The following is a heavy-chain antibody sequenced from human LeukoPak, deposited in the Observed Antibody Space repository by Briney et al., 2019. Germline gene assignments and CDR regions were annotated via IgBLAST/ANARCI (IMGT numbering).Heavy chain of an antibody. CDR3: AKQSYARSLGE. CDR2: TNSGGTST. V-gene: IGHV3-23*01. CDR1: GFPFSDFS. Sequence: GGSLRLSCATSGFPFSDFSMSWVRQAPGKGLERISTTNSGGTSTYYAESVKGRFTISRDNSKNTLYLQMSSLRVEDTAVYYCAKQSYARSLGEGGPGTLVSVSS. D-gene: IGHD2-8*01. J-gene: IGHJ4*02.